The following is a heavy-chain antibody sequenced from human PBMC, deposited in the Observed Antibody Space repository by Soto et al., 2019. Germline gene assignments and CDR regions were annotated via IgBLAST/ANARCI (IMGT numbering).Heavy chain of an antibody. CDR1: GDSVSSPYY. Sequence: QVQLQESGPGLVKPSGTLSLTCAVSGDSVSSPYYWCWVRQPPGKGLEWIGEVFHTGTTSYNPSLRXXVTISMDKSNNQVSLDLTSVTAADTAVYYCARSAGWYAVHSWGPGTLVIVSS. V-gene: IGHV4-4*02. D-gene: IGHD6-19*01. CDR2: VFHTGTT. CDR3: ARSAGWYAVHS. J-gene: IGHJ4*02.